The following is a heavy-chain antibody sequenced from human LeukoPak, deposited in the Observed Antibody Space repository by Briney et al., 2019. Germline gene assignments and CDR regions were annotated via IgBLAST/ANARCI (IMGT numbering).Heavy chain of an antibody. CDR3: SREGGAFSPFGY. D-gene: IGHD1-26*01. CDR2: ISLSGLT. CDR1: GGSISGTNW. J-gene: IGHJ4*02. Sequence: SGTLSLTCGVSGGSISGTNWWSWVRQPPGQGLEWIGEISLSGLTNYNPSLKSRVTMSLDKSKNHLSLNLTSVTAADTAVYYCSREGGAFSPFGYWGQGTLVTVSS. V-gene: IGHV4-4*02.